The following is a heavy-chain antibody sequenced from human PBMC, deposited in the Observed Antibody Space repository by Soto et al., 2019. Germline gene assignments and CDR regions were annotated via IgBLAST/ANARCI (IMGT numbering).Heavy chain of an antibody. CDR2: INPNSGGT. Sequence: ASVKVSCKASGYTFTGYYMHWVRQAPGQGLEWMGWINPNSGGTNYAQKFQGWVTMTRDTSISTAYMELNKLRSDDTAVYYCARDLRYSNSRYYYYYGMDVWGQGTTVTVSS. J-gene: IGHJ6*02. V-gene: IGHV1-2*04. D-gene: IGHD6-13*01. CDR1: GYTFTGYY. CDR3: ARDLRYSNSRYYYYYGMDV.